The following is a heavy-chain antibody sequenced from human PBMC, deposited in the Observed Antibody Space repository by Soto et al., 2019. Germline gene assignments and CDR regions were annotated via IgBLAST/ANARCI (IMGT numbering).Heavy chain of an antibody. D-gene: IGHD3-22*01. CDR3: ARDPNGHYYDSSGYFDY. J-gene: IGHJ4*02. CDR2: IWYDGSNK. CDR1: GFTFSSYG. V-gene: IGHV3-33*01. Sequence: QVQLVESGGGVVQPGRSLRLSCAASGFTFSSYGMHWVRQAPGKGLEWVAVIWYDGSNKYYADSVKGRFTISRDNSKNTLYLQMNSLRAEDTAVYYCARDPNGHYYDSSGYFDYWGQGTLVTVSS.